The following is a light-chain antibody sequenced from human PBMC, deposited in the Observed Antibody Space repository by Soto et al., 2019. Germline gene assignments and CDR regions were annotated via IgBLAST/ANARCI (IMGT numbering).Light chain of an antibody. CDR3: HQYFKTPLT. CDR2: WAS. Sequence: DIVMTQSPESLSVSLGERATIHCKSSQTILYTSNNKNYLAWYQQKPGQPPTLLIYWASTRQFGVPDRFIGSGSGTDFTLTINSLQAEDVAVYYCHQYFKTPLTFGGGTKVEIK. J-gene: IGKJ4*01. V-gene: IGKV4-1*01. CDR1: QTILYTSNNKNY.